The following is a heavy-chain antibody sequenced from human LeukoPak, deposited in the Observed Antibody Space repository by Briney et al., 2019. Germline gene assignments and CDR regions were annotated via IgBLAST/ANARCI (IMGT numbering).Heavy chain of an antibody. CDR1: GGTFSSYA. CDR3: ARLGFCDSASCSDGYYYYYMDV. D-gene: IGHD2-2*01. CDR2: IIPVLGTT. V-gene: IGHV1-69*13. Sequence: ASVKVSCKASGGTFSSYAISWVRQAPGQGLEWMGGIIPVLGTTNLAQKFQGRVTIVADESTSTAYMELRSLTSEDAGVYYCARLGFCDSASCSDGYYYYYMDVWGRGTTVAVSS. J-gene: IGHJ6*03.